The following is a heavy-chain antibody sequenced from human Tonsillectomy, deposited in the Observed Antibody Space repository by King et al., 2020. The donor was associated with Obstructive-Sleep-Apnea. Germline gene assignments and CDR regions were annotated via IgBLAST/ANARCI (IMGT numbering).Heavy chain of an antibody. CDR2: IYYSGST. J-gene: IGHJ4*02. CDR3: ARDPYYGSGIDY. Sequence: LQLQESGPGLVKPSETLSLTCTVSGGSINSSSYYWGWIRQPPGKGLEWIGSIYYSGSTYYNPSLKSRVTISVDTSKNQFSLKLSSVTAADTAVYYCARDPYYGSGIDYWGQGTLGTVSS. D-gene: IGHD3-10*01. CDR1: GGSINSSSYY. V-gene: IGHV4-39*07.